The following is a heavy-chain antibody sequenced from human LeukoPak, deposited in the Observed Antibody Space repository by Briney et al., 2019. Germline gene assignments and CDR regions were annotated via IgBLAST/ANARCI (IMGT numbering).Heavy chain of an antibody. V-gene: IGHV3-11*04. D-gene: IGHD1-7*01. CDR1: GFNLRDYY. Sequence: GGSLRLSCTVSGFNLRDYYMIWIRQAPGKGLESISYIYDSPSVIKYADSVKGRFTISSDNAKNSLFLQMNSLRVEDTAIYYCVRDLDWNYRNPPHWGQGTLVTVSS. CDR3: VRDLDWNYRNPPH. CDR2: IYDSPSVI. J-gene: IGHJ4*02.